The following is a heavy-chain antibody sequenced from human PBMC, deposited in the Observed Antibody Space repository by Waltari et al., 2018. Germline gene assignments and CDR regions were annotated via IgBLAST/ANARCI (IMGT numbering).Heavy chain of an antibody. V-gene: IGHV3-7*03. CDR3: AGGGGWLHDY. CDR2: IDQEGIEK. Sequence: EVQLVESGGGLVQPGGSLRLSCTDSGFPSSTYWMNWVRQAPGKGVEWRGIIDQEGIEKYYAESGKGRFTISRDSARNSLYLQMNSLRAEDTAVYYCAGGGGWLHDYWGQGTLVTVSS. D-gene: IGHD2-15*01. J-gene: IGHJ4*02. CDR1: GFPSSTYW.